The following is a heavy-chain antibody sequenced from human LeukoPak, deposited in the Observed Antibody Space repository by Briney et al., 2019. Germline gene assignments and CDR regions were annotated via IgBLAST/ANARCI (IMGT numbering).Heavy chain of an antibody. CDR1: GFTLGIYW. CDR2: IKQDGSEK. J-gene: IGHJ6*03. CDR3: ARISNLYYYYMDV. V-gene: IGHV3-7*01. Sequence: GGSLRLSCAASGFTLGIYWMSWVRQAPGKGLEWVANIKQDGSEKYYVDSVKGRFAISRDNAKNSLYLQMNTLRAEDTAVYYCARISNLYYYYMDVWGKGTTVTVSS. D-gene: IGHD6-13*01.